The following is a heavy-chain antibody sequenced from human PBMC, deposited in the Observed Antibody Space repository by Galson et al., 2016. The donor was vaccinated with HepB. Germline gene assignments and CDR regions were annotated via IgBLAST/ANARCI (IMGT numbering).Heavy chain of an antibody. D-gene: IGHD3-3*01. V-gene: IGHV3-21*01. J-gene: IGHJ6*02. CDR2: ISSSSSYI. Sequence: SLRLSCAASGFTFSSYSMNWVRQAPGKGLEWVSSISSSSSYIYYADSVKDRFTISRDNAKNSLYLQMNSLRAEDTAVYYCARVGALRFLEYGMDVWGQGTTVTVSS. CDR1: GFTFSSYS. CDR3: ARVGALRFLEYGMDV.